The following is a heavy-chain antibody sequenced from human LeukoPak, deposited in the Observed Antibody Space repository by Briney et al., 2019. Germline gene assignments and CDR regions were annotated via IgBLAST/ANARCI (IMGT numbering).Heavy chain of an antibody. CDR3: ARAQYGDYSYYFDY. CDR2: INPNSGGT. V-gene: IGHV1-2*02. CDR1: GYTFTSYY. Sequence: ASVKVSCKASGYTFTSYYMHWVRQAPGQGLEWMGWINPNSGGTNYAQKFQGRVTMTRGTSISTAYMELSRLRSDDTAVYYCARAQYGDYSYYFDYWGQGTLVTVSS. D-gene: IGHD4-17*01. J-gene: IGHJ4*02.